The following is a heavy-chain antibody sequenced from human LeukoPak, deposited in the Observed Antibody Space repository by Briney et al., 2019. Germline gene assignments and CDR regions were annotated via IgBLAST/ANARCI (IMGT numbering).Heavy chain of an antibody. Sequence: SETLSLTCAVSGYSISSGYYWGWIRQPPGKGLEWIGSIYHSGNTYYNPSLESRVTMSVDTSKNQFSLKLSSVTAADTAVYYCARRYYGDQDYWGQGTLVTVSS. CDR1: GYSISSGYY. CDR2: IYHSGNT. D-gene: IGHD4-17*01. J-gene: IGHJ4*02. CDR3: ARRYYGDQDY. V-gene: IGHV4-38-2*01.